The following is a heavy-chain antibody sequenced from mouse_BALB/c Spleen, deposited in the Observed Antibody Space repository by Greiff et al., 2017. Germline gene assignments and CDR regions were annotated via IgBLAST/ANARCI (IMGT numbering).Heavy chain of an antibody. V-gene: IGHV2-6-4*01. CDR1: GFSLSRYS. D-gene: IGHD2-4*01. CDR3: ASYDYDAGNYAMDY. CDR2: IWGGGST. J-gene: IGHJ4*01. Sequence: VQLVESGPGLVAPSQSLSITCTVSGFSLSRYSVHWVRQPPGKGLEWLGMIWGGGSTDYNSALKSRLSISKDNSKSQVFLKMNSLQTDDTAMYYCASYDYDAGNYAMDYWGQGTSVTVSS.